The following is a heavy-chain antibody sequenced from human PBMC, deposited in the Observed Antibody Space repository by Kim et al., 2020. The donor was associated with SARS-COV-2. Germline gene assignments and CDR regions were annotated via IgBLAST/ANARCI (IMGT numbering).Heavy chain of an antibody. V-gene: IGHV3-7*03. CDR3: ARDRGVVASDS. J-gene: IGHJ4*02. CDR2: K. D-gene: IGHD2-15*01. Sequence: KNYAGSVKGQFAISRDNAKNSLYLQMNSLRADDTAVYYCARDRGVVASDSWGQGTLVTVSS.